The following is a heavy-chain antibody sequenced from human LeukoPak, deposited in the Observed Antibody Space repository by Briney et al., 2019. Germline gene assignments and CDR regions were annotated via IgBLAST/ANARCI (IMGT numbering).Heavy chain of an antibody. D-gene: IGHD6-13*01. Sequence: PSETLSLTCAVSGYSISSGYYWGWIRQPPGKGLEWIGSIYHSGSTYYNPSLKSRVTISVDTSKNQFSLKLSSVTAAETAVYYCARGIAAAGRYYYYYMDVWGKGTTVTVSS. CDR3: ARGIAAAGRYYYYYMDV. CDR1: GYSISSGYY. J-gene: IGHJ6*03. CDR2: IYHSGST. V-gene: IGHV4-38-2*01.